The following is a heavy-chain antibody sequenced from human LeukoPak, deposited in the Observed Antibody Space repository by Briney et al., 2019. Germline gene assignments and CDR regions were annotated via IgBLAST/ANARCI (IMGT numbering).Heavy chain of an antibody. D-gene: IGHD4-11*01. Sequence: GGSLRLSCAAFGFTFSSYAMSWVRQAPGKGLEWVSAISGSGGSTYYADSVKGRFTISRDNSKNTLYLQMNSLRAEDTAVYYCAKNEGSNYYYYYYMDVWGKGTTVTVSS. CDR1: GFTFSSYA. CDR2: ISGSGGST. J-gene: IGHJ6*03. V-gene: IGHV3-23*01. CDR3: AKNEGSNYYYYYYMDV.